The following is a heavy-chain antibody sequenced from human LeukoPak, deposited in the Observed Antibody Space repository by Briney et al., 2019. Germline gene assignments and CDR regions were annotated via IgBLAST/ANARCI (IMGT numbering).Heavy chain of an antibody. V-gene: IGHV3-11*01. CDR1: GFTFSDYY. D-gene: IGHD5-24*01. CDR3: ARGARRWLQSNYFDY. CDR2: ISSSGSTI. J-gene: IGHJ4*02. Sequence: AGGSLRLSCAASGFTFSDYYMSWIRQAPGKGLEWVSYISSSGSTIYYADSVKGRFTISRDNAKNSLCLQMNSLRAEDTAVYYCARGARRWLQSNYFDYWGQGTLVTVSS.